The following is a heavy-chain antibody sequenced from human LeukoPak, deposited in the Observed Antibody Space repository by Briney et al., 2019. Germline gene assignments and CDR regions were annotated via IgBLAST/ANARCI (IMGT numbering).Heavy chain of an antibody. CDR1: GGSISSYY. V-gene: IGHV4-59*08. CDR2: IYYSGST. D-gene: IGHD6-19*01. Sequence: SETLSLTCTVSGGSISSYYWSWIRQPPGKGLEWIGYIYYSGSTNYNPSLKSRVTISVDTSKNQFSLKLSSVTAADTAVYYCATVVAVAGKALFDYWGQGTLVTVSS. CDR3: ATVVAVAGKALFDY. J-gene: IGHJ4*02.